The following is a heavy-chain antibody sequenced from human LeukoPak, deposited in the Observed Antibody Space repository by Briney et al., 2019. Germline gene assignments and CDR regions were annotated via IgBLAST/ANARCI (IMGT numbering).Heavy chain of an antibody. CDR3: ARLGYCSGGSCY. V-gene: IGHV3-21*01. CDR2: ISSSSSYI. Sequence: PGGSLRLSCAASGFTFSSYSMNWVRQAPGKGLEWVSSISSSSSYIYYADSAKGRFTISRDNAKNSLYLQMNSLRAEDTAVYYCARLGYCSGGSCYWGQGTLVTVSS. J-gene: IGHJ4*02. D-gene: IGHD2-15*01. CDR1: GFTFSSYS.